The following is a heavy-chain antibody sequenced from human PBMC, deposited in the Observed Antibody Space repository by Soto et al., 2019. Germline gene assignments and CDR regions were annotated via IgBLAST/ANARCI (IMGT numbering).Heavy chain of an antibody. CDR2: ISAGTGNT. D-gene: IGHD3-22*01. V-gene: IGHV1-3*01. CDR3: ARAPSSVSDY. J-gene: IGHJ4*02. CDR1: GYIFTSYA. Sequence: ASVKVSCKASGYIFTSYAIHWVRQAPGQRLEWMGWISAGTGNTKYSQKFQARVTLTRDTSAGTAYMDLSSLRSEDTAVYYCARAPSSVSDYWGQGTLVTV.